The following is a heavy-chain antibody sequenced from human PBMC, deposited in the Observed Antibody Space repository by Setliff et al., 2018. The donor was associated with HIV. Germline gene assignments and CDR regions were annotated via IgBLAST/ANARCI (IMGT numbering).Heavy chain of an antibody. V-gene: IGHV4-59*01. D-gene: IGHD2-2*01. CDR3: ARDLLGYCSSTSCYSHYMDV. J-gene: IGHJ6*03. CDR1: GGSISSYY. Sequence: SETLSLTCTVSGGSISSYYWSWIRQPPGKGLEWIGYIYYSGGTNYNPSLKSRVTISVDTSKNQFSLKLGSVTAADTAVYYCARDLLGYCSSTSCYSHYMDVWGKGTTVTVS. CDR2: IYYSGGT.